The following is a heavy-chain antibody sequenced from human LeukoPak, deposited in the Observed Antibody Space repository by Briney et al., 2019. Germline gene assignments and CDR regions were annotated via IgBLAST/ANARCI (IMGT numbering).Heavy chain of an antibody. CDR3: ARRAGAYSHPYDY. J-gene: IGHJ4*02. D-gene: IGHD4/OR15-4a*01. V-gene: IGHV3-53*01. CDR2: IYSDNT. Sequence: GGSLRLSCTVSGFTVSSNSMSWVRQAPGKGLEWVSFIYSDNTHYSDSVKGRFTISRDNSKNTLDLQMNSLRAEDTAVYYCARRAGAYSHPYDYWGQGTLVTVSS. CDR1: GFTVSSNS.